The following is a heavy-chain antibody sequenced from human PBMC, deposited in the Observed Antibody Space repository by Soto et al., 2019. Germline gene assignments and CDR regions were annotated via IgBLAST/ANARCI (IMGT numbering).Heavy chain of an antibody. CDR3: AREGSAPYYYYGMDV. V-gene: IGHV1-18*01. J-gene: IGHJ6*02. Sequence: KVQGRVTMTTDTSTGTAYMELRSLRSDDTAVYYCAREGSAPYYYYGMDVWGQGTTVTVSS. D-gene: IGHD6-19*01.